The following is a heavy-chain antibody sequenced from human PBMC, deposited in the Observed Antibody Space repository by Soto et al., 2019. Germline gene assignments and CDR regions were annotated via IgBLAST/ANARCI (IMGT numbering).Heavy chain of an antibody. Sequence: ASVKVSCKASGYTFTSYYMHWVRQAPGQGLEWMGIINPSGGSTNYAQKLQGRVAMTRDTSTSTVYTELNSLRSGDTAVYYCARPPYPGCINAVCYPLDYWGQGTLVTVSS. D-gene: IGHD2-8*01. CDR2: INPSGGST. CDR3: ARPPYPGCINAVCYPLDY. J-gene: IGHJ4*02. V-gene: IGHV1-46*01. CDR1: GYTFTSYY.